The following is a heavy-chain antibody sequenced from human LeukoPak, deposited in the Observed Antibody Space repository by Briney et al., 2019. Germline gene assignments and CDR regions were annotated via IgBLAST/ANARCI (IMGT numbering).Heavy chain of an antibody. Sequence: TGGSLRLSCAASGFAFSSCGMHWDRQAPGKGLEWVAFISFDGSNKYSADSVKGRFTISRDNFKNTLFLQMNTLRAEDTAIYYCVKSVSTGLGVIDFWGQGTLVTVSS. V-gene: IGHV3-30*18. J-gene: IGHJ4*02. D-gene: IGHD3-9*01. CDR1: GFAFSSCG. CDR3: VKSVSTGLGVIDF. CDR2: ISFDGSNK.